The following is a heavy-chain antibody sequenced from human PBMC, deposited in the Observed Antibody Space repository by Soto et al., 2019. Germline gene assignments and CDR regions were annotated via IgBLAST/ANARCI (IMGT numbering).Heavy chain of an antibody. V-gene: IGHV1-69*13. J-gene: IGHJ6*03. D-gene: IGHD3-3*01. CDR1: GGTFSSYA. Sequence: SVKVSCKASGGTFSSYAISWVRQAPGQGLEWMGGIIPIFGTANYAQKFQGRVTITADESTSTAYKKQSSLRSEDTAVYYCAISGDFWSGNYNKHIDYMDVWGKGTTVTVSS. CDR3: AISGDFWSGNYNKHIDYMDV. CDR2: IIPIFGTA.